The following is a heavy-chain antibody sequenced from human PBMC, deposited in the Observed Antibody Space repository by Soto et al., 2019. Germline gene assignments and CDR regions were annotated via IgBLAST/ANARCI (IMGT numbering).Heavy chain of an antibody. CDR2: ISAYNGNT. J-gene: IGHJ6*02. Sequence: GASVKVSCKASGYTFTSYGISWVRQAPGQGLEWMGWISAYNGNTNYAQKLQGRVTMTTDTSTSTAYTELRSLRSDDTAVYYCASSISGSPSPLVYGMDVWGQGTTVTVSS. D-gene: IGHD3-10*01. CDR3: ASSISGSPSPLVYGMDV. V-gene: IGHV1-18*01. CDR1: GYTFTSYG.